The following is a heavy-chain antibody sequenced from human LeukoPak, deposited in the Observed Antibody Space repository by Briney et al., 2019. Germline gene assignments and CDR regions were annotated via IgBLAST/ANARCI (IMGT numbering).Heavy chain of an antibody. V-gene: IGHV4-34*01. J-gene: IGHJ3*02. CDR1: GGSFSGYY. Sequence: WETLSLTCAVYGGSFSGYYWSWIRKPPGKGLEWIGEINHSGSTNYNPSLKSRVTISVDTSKNQFSLKLSSVTAADTAVYYCARGFSYTDDAFDIWGQRTMVTVSS. D-gene: IGHD3-10*01. CDR2: INHSGST. CDR3: ARGFSYTDDAFDI.